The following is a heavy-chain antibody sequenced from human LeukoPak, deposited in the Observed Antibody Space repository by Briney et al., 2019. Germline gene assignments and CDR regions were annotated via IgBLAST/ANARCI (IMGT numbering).Heavy chain of an antibody. CDR1: GFTFSSYA. CDR2: ISGSGGST. Sequence: GGSLRLSCAASGFTFSSYAMSWVRQAPGRGLEWVSAISGSGGSTYYADSVKGRFTISRDNSKNTLYLQMNSLRAEDTAVYYCAKDSQKEVAGGFDYWGQGTLVTVSS. J-gene: IGHJ4*02. D-gene: IGHD6-19*01. CDR3: AKDSQKEVAGGFDY. V-gene: IGHV3-23*01.